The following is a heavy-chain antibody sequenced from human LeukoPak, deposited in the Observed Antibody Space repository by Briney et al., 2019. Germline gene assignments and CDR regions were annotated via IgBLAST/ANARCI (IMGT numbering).Heavy chain of an antibody. CDR3: ARGHRKGYCSGGSCYSRYYSYGMDD. V-gene: IGHV1-2*02. D-gene: IGHD2-15*01. Sequence: GASVKVSCTASGYTFTGYYMHWVRQAPGQGLEWMGWINPNSGGTNYAQKFQGRVTMTRDTSISTAYMALSRLRSDDTTVYYCARGHRKGYCSGGSCYSRYYSYGMDDWGQGTTVTVSS. CDR1: GYTFTGYY. J-gene: IGHJ6*02. CDR2: INPNSGGT.